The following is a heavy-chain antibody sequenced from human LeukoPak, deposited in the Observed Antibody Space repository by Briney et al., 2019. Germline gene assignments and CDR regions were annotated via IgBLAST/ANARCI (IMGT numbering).Heavy chain of an antibody. CDR1: GDSVSSNSAA. Sequence: SQTLSLTFAISGDSVSSNSAAWNWIRQSPARGLEWLRSTYYRSNSYHDYAVSVKSRITINPDTSKNQLSLHLDSVTPEDTAVYYCARDSVNWFDPWGQGTLVTVSS. J-gene: IGHJ5*02. CDR3: ARDSVNWFDP. V-gene: IGHV6-1*01. CDR2: TYYRSNSYH.